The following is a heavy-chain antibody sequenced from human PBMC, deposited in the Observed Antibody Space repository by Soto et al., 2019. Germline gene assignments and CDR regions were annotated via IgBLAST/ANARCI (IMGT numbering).Heavy chain of an antibody. D-gene: IGHD3-22*01. Sequence: QLQLQESGPGLVKPSETLSLTCRVSDGSMNSDSSYWGWIRQPPGKGLEWIGVINHSGSTYHNLSLRGRVTMSVDASRKQFSMNLTSMTAADTAVYYCARLGGYVSVGYYYLWDSWGQGTLVTVSS. J-gene: IGHJ4*02. CDR2: INHSGST. CDR1: DGSMNSDSSY. V-gene: IGHV4-39*01. CDR3: ARLGGYVSVGYYYLWDS.